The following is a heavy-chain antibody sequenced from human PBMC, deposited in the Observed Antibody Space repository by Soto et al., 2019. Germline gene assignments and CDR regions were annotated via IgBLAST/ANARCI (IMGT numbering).Heavy chain of an antibody. CDR1: GGAISSSSYY. V-gene: IGHV4-39*01. D-gene: IGHD6-19*01. Sequence: SVTLSLSCPVSGGAISSSSYYWGWIRKPPGKGLEWIGSIYYSGSTYYNPSLKSRVTISVDTSKNQFSLKLSSVTAADTAVYYCARTRKEQWHYYYYGMDVWGQGTTVTVSS. CDR3: ARTRKEQWHYYYYGMDV. CDR2: IYYSGST. J-gene: IGHJ6*02.